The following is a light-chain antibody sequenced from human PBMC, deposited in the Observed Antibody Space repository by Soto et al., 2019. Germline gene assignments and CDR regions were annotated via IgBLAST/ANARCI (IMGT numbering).Light chain of an antibody. J-gene: IGLJ1*01. CDR2: EVS. Sequence: QSALTQPASVSGSPGQSIAISCTGTSGDVGAYDFVSWHQQHPGKAPKLMISEVSNRPSGVSNRFSGSKSGNTASLTISGLQAEDEADYYCSSYTSSSTYVFGTGTKLTVL. V-gene: IGLV2-14*01. CDR3: SSYTSSSTYV. CDR1: SGDVGAYDF.